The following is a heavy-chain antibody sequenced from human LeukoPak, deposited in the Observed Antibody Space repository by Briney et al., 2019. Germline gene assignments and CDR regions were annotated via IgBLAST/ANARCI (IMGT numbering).Heavy chain of an antibody. CDR2: INHSGST. CDR3: ARAQVADIDY. J-gene: IGHJ4*02. CDR1: GGSFSGYY. V-gene: IGHV4-34*01. Sequence: SETLSLTCAVYGGSFSGYYWSWIRQPPGKGLEWIGEINHSGSTNYNPSLKSRVTISVDTSKNQFSLKLSSVTAADTAVYYCARAQVADIDYWGQGTLVTVSS. D-gene: IGHD6-19*01.